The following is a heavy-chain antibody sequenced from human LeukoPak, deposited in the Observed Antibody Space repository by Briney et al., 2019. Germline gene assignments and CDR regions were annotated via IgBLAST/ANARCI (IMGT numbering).Heavy chain of an antibody. D-gene: IGHD4-11*01. CDR3: ARDDYSVTTHYYYYGMDV. Sequence: ASVKVSCKASGYTFTSYGISWVRQAPGPGLEWMGWICAYNGNTNYAQKLQGRVTMTTDTSKSTAYMELRSLRSDDPAVYYCARDDYSVTTHYYYYGMDVWGQGTTVTVSS. CDR1: GYTFTSYG. J-gene: IGHJ6*02. V-gene: IGHV1-18*01. CDR2: ICAYNGNT.